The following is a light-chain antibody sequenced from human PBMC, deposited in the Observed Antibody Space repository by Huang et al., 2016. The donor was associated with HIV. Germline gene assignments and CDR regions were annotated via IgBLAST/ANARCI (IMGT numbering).Light chain of an antibody. CDR1: QSVGSF. CDR2: DAS. J-gene: IGKJ3*01. V-gene: IGKV3-11*01. Sequence: EIVLTQSPATLSLSPGERATLSCRASQSVGSFLAWYQQKPGQAPILLIYDASYRATGIPARFSGSGSGTDFTLTISSLEPEDFAVYYCQQRTYSFTFGPGTKVD. CDR3: QQRTYSFT.